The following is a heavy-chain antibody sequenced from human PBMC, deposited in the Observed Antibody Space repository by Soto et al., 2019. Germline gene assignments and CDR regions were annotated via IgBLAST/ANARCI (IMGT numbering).Heavy chain of an antibody. CDR1: GGSISSSSYY. CDR3: ARHDIRDEEGGYCSGGSCYPNWFDP. CDR2: IYYSGST. V-gene: IGHV4-39*01. Sequence: QLQLQESGPGLVKPSETLSLTCTVSGGSISSSSYYWGWIRQPPGKGLEWIGSIYYSGSTYYNPSLKSRVTMSVDTSKNQFSLKLSSVTAADTAVYYCARHDIRDEEGGYCSGGSCYPNWFDPWGQGTLVTVSS. J-gene: IGHJ5*02. D-gene: IGHD2-15*01.